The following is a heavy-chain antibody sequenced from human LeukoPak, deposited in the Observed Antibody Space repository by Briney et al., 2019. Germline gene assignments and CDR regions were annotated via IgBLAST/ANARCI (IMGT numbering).Heavy chain of an antibody. CDR2: INHGGST. CDR1: GGSFSGYY. Sequence: PSETLSLTCAVCGGSFSGYYWSWIRQPPGKGLEWIGEINHGGSTNYNPSLKSRVTISVDTSKNQFSLKLSSVTAADTAVYYCARGRRGYQPGGSRFDPWGQGTLVTVSS. V-gene: IGHV4-34*01. D-gene: IGHD2-2*01. J-gene: IGHJ5*02. CDR3: ARGRRGYQPGGSRFDP.